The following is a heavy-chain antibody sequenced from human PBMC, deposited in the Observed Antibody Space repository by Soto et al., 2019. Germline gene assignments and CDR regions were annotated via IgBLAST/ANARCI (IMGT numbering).Heavy chain of an antibody. CDR2: IVALFGTT. D-gene: IGHD6-13*01. CDR3: ARDSTAAAGTDY. J-gene: IGHJ4*02. Sequence: SVKVSCKASGGTFSSYTIAWVRQAPGQGLEWMGEIVALFGTTNYVEKFQGRLTITADASTSTAYMELSSLRSEDTAMYYCARDSTAAAGTDYWGQGTLVTVSS. V-gene: IGHV1-69*13. CDR1: GGTFSSYT.